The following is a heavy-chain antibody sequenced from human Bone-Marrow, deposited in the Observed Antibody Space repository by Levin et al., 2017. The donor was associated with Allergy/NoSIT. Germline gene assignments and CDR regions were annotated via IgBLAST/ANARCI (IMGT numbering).Heavy chain of an antibody. V-gene: IGHV3-7*01. J-gene: IGHJ4*02. Sequence: GESLKISCAASGFTFNLYWMNWIRKAPGKGLEWVANIEKDGNEKHYVDSVEGRFTISRDNAKNVLYLEMSSLRVEDTALYYCGTDVGIAVADRNYWGQGVLVTVSS. D-gene: IGHD6-19*01. CDR1: GFTFNLYW. CDR3: GTDVGIAVADRNY. CDR2: IEKDGNEK.